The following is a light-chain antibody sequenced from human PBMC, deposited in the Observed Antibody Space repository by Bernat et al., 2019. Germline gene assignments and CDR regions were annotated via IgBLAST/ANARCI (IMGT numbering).Light chain of an antibody. CDR3: SSYSVSSALL. V-gene: IGLV2-18*02. CDR1: SSDVGSYDR. Sequence: QSALTQPPSMSGPPGQSATISCTGSSSDVGSYDRVSWYHQPPGTAPKPLIYEVTNRPSGVPDRFSGSKSGNTASLTISGLQADDEGHYYCSSYSVSSALLFGGGTKLSVL. J-gene: IGLJ2*01. CDR2: EVT.